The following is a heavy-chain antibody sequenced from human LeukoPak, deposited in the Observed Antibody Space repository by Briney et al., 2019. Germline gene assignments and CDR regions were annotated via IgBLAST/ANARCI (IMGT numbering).Heavy chain of an antibody. Sequence: GASVKVSCKASGYTFTGYYMHWVRQAPGQGREWMGWINPNSGGTNYAQRFQGRVTMTRDTYISTAYMELSRLRSDDTAVYYCARGASGVYTVTTSWFDPWGQGTLVSVSS. CDR3: ARGASGVYTVTTSWFDP. D-gene: IGHD4-17*01. CDR1: GYTFTGYY. CDR2: INPNSGGT. V-gene: IGHV1-2*02. J-gene: IGHJ5*02.